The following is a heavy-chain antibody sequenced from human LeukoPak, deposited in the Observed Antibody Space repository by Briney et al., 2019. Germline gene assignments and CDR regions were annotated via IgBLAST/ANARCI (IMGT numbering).Heavy chain of an antibody. J-gene: IGHJ1*01. CDR3: ARGSYSSSWYSLYFQH. V-gene: IGHV4-61*02. Sequence: SETLSLTCTVSGGSISSGSYYWSWIRQPAGKGLEWIGRICTSGSTNYNPSLKSRVTISVDTSKNQFSLKLSSVTAADTAVYYCARGSYSSSWYSLYFQHWGQGTLVTVSS. D-gene: IGHD6-13*01. CDR2: ICTSGST. CDR1: GGSISSGSYY.